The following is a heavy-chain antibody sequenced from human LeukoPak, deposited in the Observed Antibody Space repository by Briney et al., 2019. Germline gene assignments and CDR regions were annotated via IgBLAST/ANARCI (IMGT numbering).Heavy chain of an antibody. J-gene: IGHJ3*02. V-gene: IGHV3-7*01. D-gene: IGHD2-21*02. CDR2: IKQDGSEK. CDR3: ASTYVVVTAVHDAFHI. CDR1: GFTFSFYW. Sequence: GGSLRLSCAASGFTFSFYWMTWVRQAPGKGLEWVANIKQDGSEKYYVDSVKGRFTISRDNAKNSLYLQMNSLRAEDTAVYYCASTYVVVTAVHDAFHIWGQGTMVTVSP.